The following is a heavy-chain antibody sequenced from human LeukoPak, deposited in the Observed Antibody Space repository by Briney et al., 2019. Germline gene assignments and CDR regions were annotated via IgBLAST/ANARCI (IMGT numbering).Heavy chain of an antibody. Sequence: SETLSLTCTVSGGSLSSYFWSWIGQPPGTGLEWIGCIYYCGSTNYNTSLKSRVTISVDTSKNQFSLKLSSVTAADTAVYYCARDASRDYYDSSGYYVDWGQGTLVTVSS. CDR2: IYYCGST. J-gene: IGHJ4*02. D-gene: IGHD3-22*01. CDR3: ARDASRDYYDSSGYYVD. CDR1: GGSLSSYF. V-gene: IGHV4-59*01.